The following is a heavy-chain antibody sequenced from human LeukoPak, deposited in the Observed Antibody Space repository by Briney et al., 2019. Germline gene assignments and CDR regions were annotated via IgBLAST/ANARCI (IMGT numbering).Heavy chain of an antibody. J-gene: IGHJ4*02. V-gene: IGHV3-30-3*01. Sequence: PGRSLRLSCAASGFTFSSYAMHWVCQAPGKGLEWVAVLSYDGSNKYYADSVKGRFTISRDNSKNTLYLQMNSLRAEDTAVYYCARDTASGSYSYFDYWGQGTLVTVSS. CDR2: LSYDGSNK. CDR3: ARDTASGSYSYFDY. D-gene: IGHD1-26*01. CDR1: GFTFSSYA.